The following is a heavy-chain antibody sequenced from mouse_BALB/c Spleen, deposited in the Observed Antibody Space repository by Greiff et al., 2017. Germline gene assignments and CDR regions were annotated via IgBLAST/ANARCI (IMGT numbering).Heavy chain of an antibody. CDR2: ISSGGST. CDR3: ARLYYRYDVTMDY. CDR1: GFTFSSYA. D-gene: IGHD2-14*01. Sequence: EVQRVESGGGLVKPGGSLKLSCAASGFTFSSYAMSWVRQTPEKRLEWVASISSGGSTYYPDSVKGRFTISRDNARNILYLQMSSLRSEDTAMYYCARLYYRYDVTMDYWGQGTSVTVSS. V-gene: IGHV5-6-5*01. J-gene: IGHJ4*01.